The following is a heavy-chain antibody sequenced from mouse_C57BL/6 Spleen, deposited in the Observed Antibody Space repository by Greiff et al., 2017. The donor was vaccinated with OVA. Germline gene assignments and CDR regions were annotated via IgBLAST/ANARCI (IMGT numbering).Heavy chain of an antibody. D-gene: IGHD1-1*01. CDR2: IYPGSGST. V-gene: IGHV1-55*01. J-gene: IGHJ4*01. CDR1: GYTFTSYW. CDR3: ARRHYGSGAMDY. Sequence: QVQLQQPGAELVKPGASVKMSCKASGYTFTSYWITWVKQRPGQGLEWIGDIYPGSGSTNYNEKFKSKATLTVDTSSSTAYMQRSSLTSEDSAVYYCARRHYGSGAMDYWGQGTSVTVSS.